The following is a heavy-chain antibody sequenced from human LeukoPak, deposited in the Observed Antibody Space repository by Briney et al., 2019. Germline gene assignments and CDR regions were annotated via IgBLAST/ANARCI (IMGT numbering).Heavy chain of an antibody. V-gene: IGHV3-7*01. J-gene: IGHJ4*02. CDR2: IKQDGSEK. Sequence: PGGSLRLSCAASGFTFSSYWMSWVRQAPGKGLEWVANIKQDGSEKYYVDSVKGRFTISRDNAKNSLYLQMNSLRAEDTAVYYCARDHAYYDILTGYDYWGQGILVTVSS. D-gene: IGHD3-9*01. CDR1: GFTFSSYW. CDR3: ARDHAYYDILTGYDY.